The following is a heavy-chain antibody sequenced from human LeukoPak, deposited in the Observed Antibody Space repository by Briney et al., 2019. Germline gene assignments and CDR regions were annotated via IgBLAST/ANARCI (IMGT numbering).Heavy chain of an antibody. CDR2: ISYSGGST. D-gene: IGHD3-10*01. CDR3: AKDDGGSPPDAFDI. CDR1: GFTFSSYA. Sequence: GGSLRLSCAASGFTFSSYAMSWVRQAPGKGLEWVSTISYSGGSTYYADSVKGRFAISRDSSKNTLYLQMNGLRGENTAVYYCAKDDGGSPPDAFDIWGQGTLVTVSS. V-gene: IGHV3-23*01. J-gene: IGHJ3*02.